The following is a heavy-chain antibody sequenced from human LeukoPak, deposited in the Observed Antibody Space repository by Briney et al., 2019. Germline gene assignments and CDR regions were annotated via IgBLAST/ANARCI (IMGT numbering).Heavy chain of an antibody. Sequence: GGSLRLSCAASGFTFSNYAMSWVRQAPGKGLEWVSTLSGTGGSTYYADSVKGRFTISRDNSKNTLYLQVSSLRAEDTAVYYCARRVPGYSSGWYPRSAFDIWGQGTMVTVSS. V-gene: IGHV3-23*01. CDR2: LSGTGGST. CDR1: GFTFSNYA. D-gene: IGHD6-19*01. J-gene: IGHJ3*02. CDR3: ARRVPGYSSGWYPRSAFDI.